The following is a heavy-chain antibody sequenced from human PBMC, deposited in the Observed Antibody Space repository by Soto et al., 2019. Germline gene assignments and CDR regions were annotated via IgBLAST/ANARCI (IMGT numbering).Heavy chain of an antibody. CDR1: GYTFTGYY. Sequence: GASVKVSCKASGYTFTGYYMHWVRQAPGQGLEWMGWINPNSGGTNYAQKFQGWVTMTRDTSISTAYMELSRLRSDDTAVYYCARGHRGYGDYREFTTSPFDPWGQGTLVTVSS. D-gene: IGHD4-17*01. V-gene: IGHV1-2*04. J-gene: IGHJ5*02. CDR3: ARGHRGYGDYREFTTSPFDP. CDR2: INPNSGGT.